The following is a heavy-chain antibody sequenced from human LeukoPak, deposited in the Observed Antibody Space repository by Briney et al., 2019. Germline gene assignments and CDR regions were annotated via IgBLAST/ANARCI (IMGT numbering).Heavy chain of an antibody. V-gene: IGHV3-21*01. CDR3: ARVGIVVVPAAHRWFDP. D-gene: IGHD2-2*01. CDR1: GFTFSSYS. Sequence: GGSLRLSCAASGFTFSSYSMNWVRQAPGKGLEWVSSISSSSSYIYYADSVKGRFTISRDNAKNSLYLQMNSLRAEDTAVCYCARVGIVVVPAAHRWFDPWGQGTPVTVSS. CDR2: ISSSSSYI. J-gene: IGHJ5*02.